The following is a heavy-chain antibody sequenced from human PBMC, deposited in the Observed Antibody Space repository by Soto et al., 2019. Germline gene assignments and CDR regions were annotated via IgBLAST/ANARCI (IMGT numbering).Heavy chain of an antibody. D-gene: IGHD2-15*01. CDR1: GYTFTSYG. J-gene: IGHJ4*02. Sequence: ASVKVSCKASGYTFTSYGISWVRQAPGQGLEWMGWISAYNGNTNYAQKLQGRVTMTTDTSTSTAYMELRSLRSDDTAVYYCARDHKPTRYCSGGSCRYYFDYRGQGTLVTVSS. CDR3: ARDHKPTRYCSGGSCRYYFDY. V-gene: IGHV1-18*01. CDR2: ISAYNGNT.